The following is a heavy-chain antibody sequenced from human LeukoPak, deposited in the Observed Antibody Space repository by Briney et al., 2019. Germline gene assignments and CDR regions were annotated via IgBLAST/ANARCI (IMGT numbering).Heavy chain of an antibody. J-gene: IGHJ6*03. CDR1: GFTFSSYE. Sequence: QPGGSLRLSCAASGFTFSSYEMNWVRQAPGKGLEWVSYISSSGSTIYYADSVKGRFTISRDNAKNSLYLQMNSLRAEDTALYYCAKDKGDIVVVPAARGMEYYYYYYYMDVWGKGTTVTVSS. V-gene: IGHV3-48*03. CDR3: AKDKGDIVVVPAARGMEYYYYYYYMDV. D-gene: IGHD2-2*01. CDR2: ISSSGSTI.